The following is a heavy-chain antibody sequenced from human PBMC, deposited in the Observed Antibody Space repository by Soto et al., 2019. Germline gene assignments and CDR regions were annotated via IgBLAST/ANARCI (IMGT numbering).Heavy chain of an antibody. D-gene: IGHD2-2*01. J-gene: IGHJ6*02. CDR2: ISAYNGNT. V-gene: IGHV1-18*01. CDR1: GYTFTSYG. CDR3: ARGVIAMPDYYYCDGMDV. Sequence: QVQLVQSGAEVKKPGASVKVSCKASGYTFTSYGISWVRQAPGQGLEWMGWISAYNGNTNYAQKLQGRVTMTTDTSTSTAYMEMRSLRSDDTAVYYCARGVIAMPDYYYCDGMDVWGQGTTVTVSS.